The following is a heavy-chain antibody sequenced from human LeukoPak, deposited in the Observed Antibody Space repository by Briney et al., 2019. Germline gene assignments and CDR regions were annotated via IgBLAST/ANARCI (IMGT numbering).Heavy chain of an antibody. J-gene: IGHJ6*03. V-gene: IGHV4-59*01. D-gene: IGHD3-10*01. CDR3: ARRGGSGSYYNSPAYYYYYYMDV. CDR2: AYQTGST. CDR1: SGSLGGYY. Sequence: PSGTLSLTCTDSSGSLGGYYWSWIRQAPGKGLEFIGFAYQTGSTAYNPSLGSRVTISVDTSNNQFSLKLTSVTAADTAIYYCARRGGSGSYYNSPAYYYYYYMDVWGTGTAVTVSS.